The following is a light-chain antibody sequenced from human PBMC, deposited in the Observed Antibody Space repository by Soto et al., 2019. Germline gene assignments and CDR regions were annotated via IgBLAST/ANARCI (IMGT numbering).Light chain of an antibody. J-gene: IGKJ2*01. Sequence: EIVLTQSPDTLSLSPGERATLSCRTSQNVNSNFLAWYQQKPGQAPRLLFYDASTRAAGVPDRFRGGWSGTDFTLTITRLEHEDFAIYYCQQYGRSPLLYAFGQGTRVGVK. V-gene: IGKV3-20*01. CDR1: QNVNSNF. CDR2: DAS. CDR3: QQYGRSPLLYA.